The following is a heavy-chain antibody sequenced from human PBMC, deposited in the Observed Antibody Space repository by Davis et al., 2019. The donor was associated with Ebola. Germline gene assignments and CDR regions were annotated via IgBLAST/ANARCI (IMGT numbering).Heavy chain of an antibody. Sequence: AASVKVSCKASGYTFTNYGISWVRQAPGQGLEWMGWISPYNGNTNYAQKLQGRVTMTTDTSTSTAYMELRSLRSDDTAVYYCARAGRSTMIVVEKSAFDYWGQGTLVTVSS. J-gene: IGHJ4*02. CDR3: ARAGRSTMIVVEKSAFDY. V-gene: IGHV1-18*01. D-gene: IGHD3-22*01. CDR1: GYTFTNYG. CDR2: ISPYNGNT.